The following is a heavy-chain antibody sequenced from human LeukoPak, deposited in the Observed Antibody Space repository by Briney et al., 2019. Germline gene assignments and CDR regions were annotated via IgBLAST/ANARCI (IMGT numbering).Heavy chain of an antibody. V-gene: IGHV3-23*01. CDR2: ISGRGDFT. CDR1: GFTFYKSA. D-gene: IGHD3-3*01. J-gene: IGHJ4*02. Sequence: RTGGSLRLSCAAPGFTFYKSAMTWVRQAPGTGLEWVSAISGRGDFTYYADSVKGRFTISRDNSKNMLYLQMTSLRADDTAVYYCARREAEESGPIDYWGQGTLVTVSS. CDR3: ARREAEESGPIDY.